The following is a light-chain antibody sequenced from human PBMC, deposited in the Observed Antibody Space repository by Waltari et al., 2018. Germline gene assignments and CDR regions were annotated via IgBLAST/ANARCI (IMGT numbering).Light chain of an antibody. CDR1: SGVNVASYR. J-gene: IGLJ2*01. Sequence: QPVLTQPTSLSASPGASARFTCTLRSGVNVASYRIYWYQQKPGILPRYLLSYPSDSDQQRGSAGPSRFSGSKDASTNAGLLLISGLQSEDEADYYCAIWYSGTVVFGGGTKLTVL. CDR3: AIWYSGTVV. V-gene: IGLV5-39*01. CDR2: YPSDSDQ.